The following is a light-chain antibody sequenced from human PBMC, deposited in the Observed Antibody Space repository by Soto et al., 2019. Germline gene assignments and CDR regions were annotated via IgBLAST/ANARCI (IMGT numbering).Light chain of an antibody. CDR1: QSLGDN. Sequence: EIVMTQSPATLSVSPGERATLSCRASQSLGDNIAWYQHRPGQAPRLLVHSASIMATGIPPKFSGSGSGTEFTLTISRLQSEDIAVYYCQQYNNWPPWTFGQGTKVELK. CDR3: QQYNNWPPWT. J-gene: IGKJ1*01. CDR2: SAS. V-gene: IGKV3-15*01.